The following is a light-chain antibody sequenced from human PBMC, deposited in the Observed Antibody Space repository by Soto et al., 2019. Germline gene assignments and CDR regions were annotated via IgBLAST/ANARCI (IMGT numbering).Light chain of an antibody. V-gene: IGKV3-20*01. CDR1: QSVSSSY. CDR3: QQYGSAPIT. Sequence: EIVLTQSPGTLSLSPGERATLSCRASQSVSSSYLAWYQQKPGLAPRLLIYVASSRATGIPDKFSGSGSGTDFTLTISRLAPEDFAVYYCQQYGSAPITFGQGTRLEIE. CDR2: VAS. J-gene: IGKJ5*01.